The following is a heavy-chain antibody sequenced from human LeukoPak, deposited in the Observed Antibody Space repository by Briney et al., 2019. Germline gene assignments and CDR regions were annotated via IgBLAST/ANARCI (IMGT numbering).Heavy chain of an antibody. D-gene: IGHD3-10*01. CDR1: GFTFSSYG. CDR3: AKEGEKEMVRGVIHYYYYYYGMDV. V-gene: IGHV3-30*18. Sequence: GRSLRLSCAASGFTFSSYGMHWVRQAPGKGLEWVAVISYDGSNKYYADSVKGRFTISRDNSKNTLYLQMNSLRAEDTAVYYCAKEGEKEMVRGVIHYYYYYYGMDVWGKGTTVTVSS. J-gene: IGHJ6*04. CDR2: ISYDGSNK.